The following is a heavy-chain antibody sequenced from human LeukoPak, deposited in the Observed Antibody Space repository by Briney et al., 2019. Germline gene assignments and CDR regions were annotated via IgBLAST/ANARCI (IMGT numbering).Heavy chain of an antibody. V-gene: IGHV1-2*02. CDR2: INPTSGST. CDR3: AGGNLSGDHDF. CDR1: GYSFTAYY. Sequence: ASVKVSCKASGYSFTAYYIHWVRQAPGQGLEWMGWINPTSGSTNYAQTFQGRVTLTRDTSITTAYMELSRLKSDDTAVYYCAGGNLSGDHDFWGQGTLVTVSS. D-gene: IGHD1-26*01. J-gene: IGHJ4*02.